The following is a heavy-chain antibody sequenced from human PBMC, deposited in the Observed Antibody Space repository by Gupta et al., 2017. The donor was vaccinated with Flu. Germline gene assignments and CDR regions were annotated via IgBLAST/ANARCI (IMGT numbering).Heavy chain of an antibody. D-gene: IGHD3-9*01. J-gene: IGHJ6*02. Sequence: EGQLVESGGGVGRPGGPRRLSCAASGFTCDDYGQSGIRQAPGQGLGWVSGIKWNGCSTGYADAVKCRFTISRDNAKNSLYLQMNILRAEDTALYHCATAQGGYDILTGYYPSYYYYGMDVWGQGTTVTVSS. CDR1: GFTCDDYG. CDR3: ATAQGGYDILTGYYPSYYYYGMDV. V-gene: IGHV3-20*01. CDR2: IKWNGCST.